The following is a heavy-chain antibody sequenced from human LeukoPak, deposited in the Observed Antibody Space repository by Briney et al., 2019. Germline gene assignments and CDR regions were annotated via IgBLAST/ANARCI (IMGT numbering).Heavy chain of an antibody. CDR3: ARDFRRVVAATQANWFDP. V-gene: IGHV4-4*07. CDR2: IYTSGST. Sequence: SETLSLTCTVSGGSFSSYYWGWIRQPAGKGLEWIGRIYTSGSTNYNPSLKSRVTISVDTSKNQFSLKLSSVTAADTAVYYCARDFRRVVAATQANWFDPWGQGTLVTVSS. CDR1: GGSFSSYY. J-gene: IGHJ5*02. D-gene: IGHD2-15*01.